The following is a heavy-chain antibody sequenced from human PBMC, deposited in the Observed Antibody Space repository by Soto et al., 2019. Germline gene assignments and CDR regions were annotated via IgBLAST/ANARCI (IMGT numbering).Heavy chain of an antibody. V-gene: IGHV3-30-3*01. J-gene: IGHJ4*02. CDR2: ISYDGNKK. CDR1: GFTFSTYT. CDR3: ARDTFATSWFPLAY. D-gene: IGHD6-13*01. Sequence: GGSLRLSCTASGFTFSTYTMHWVRQAPGKGLEWAGLISYDGNKKYYADSVKGRFTLSRDNSKNMLSLQMNSLRAEDTAFYYCARDTFATSWFPLAYWGQGSLVTVSS.